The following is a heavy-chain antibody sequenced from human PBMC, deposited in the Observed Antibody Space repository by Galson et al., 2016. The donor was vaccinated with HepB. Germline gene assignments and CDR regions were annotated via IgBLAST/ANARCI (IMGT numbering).Heavy chain of an antibody. D-gene: IGHD3/OR15-3a*01. CDR2: AYYRSRWYR. Sequence: CAISGDSVSSNTAAWNWIRQSPSRGLEWLGRAYYRSRWYRDYAESLKGRIDISPDTSKNHFSLQLNSVTPEDTSVYFCARGARHYDVLGTHGLDVWGRGTTVTVS. CDR3: ARGARHYDVLGTHGLDV. CDR1: GDSVSSNTAA. V-gene: IGHV6-1*01. J-gene: IGHJ6*02.